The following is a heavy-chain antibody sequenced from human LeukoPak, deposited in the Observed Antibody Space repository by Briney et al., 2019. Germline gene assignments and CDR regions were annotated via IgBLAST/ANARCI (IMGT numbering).Heavy chain of an antibody. J-gene: IGHJ3*02. CDR2: INHSGST. Sequence: SETLSLTCAVYGGSFRAYYWRWIRQPPGKGLEWIAEINHSGSTNYNPSLKSRVTISVDTSKNQFSLKLSSVTAADTAVYYCARCAVTMGAFDIWGQGTMVTVSS. CDR1: GGSFRAYY. CDR3: ARCAVTMGAFDI. D-gene: IGHD4-17*01. V-gene: IGHV4-34*01.